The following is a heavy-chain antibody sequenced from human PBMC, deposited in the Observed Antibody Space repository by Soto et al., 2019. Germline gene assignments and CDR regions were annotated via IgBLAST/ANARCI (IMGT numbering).Heavy chain of an antibody. Sequence: SGPTLVNPTQTLTLTCTFSGFSLSTSGVGVGWIRQPPGKALEWLALIYWDDDKRYSPSLKSRLTITKDTFKNQVVLTMTNMDPVDTATYYCAHTPYDYVWGSYRYTGFDYWGQGTLVTVSS. V-gene: IGHV2-5*02. CDR2: IYWDDDK. J-gene: IGHJ4*02. CDR3: AHTPYDYVWGSYRYTGFDY. D-gene: IGHD3-16*02. CDR1: GFSLSTSGVG.